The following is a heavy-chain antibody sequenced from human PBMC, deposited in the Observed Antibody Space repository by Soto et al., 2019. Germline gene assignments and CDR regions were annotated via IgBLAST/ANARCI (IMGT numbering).Heavy chain of an antibody. CDR2: ISAYNGNT. V-gene: IGHV1-18*01. CDR3: ARDTYGSGAGY. J-gene: IGHJ4*02. D-gene: IGHD3-10*01. Sequence: ASVKVSCKASGYTFTSYSISWVRQAPGQGLECMGRISAYNGNTHHAQKLQGRVTMTTDTSTSTAYMELRNLRSDDTAVYYCARDTYGSGAGYWGQGTLVTVSS. CDR1: GYTFTSYS.